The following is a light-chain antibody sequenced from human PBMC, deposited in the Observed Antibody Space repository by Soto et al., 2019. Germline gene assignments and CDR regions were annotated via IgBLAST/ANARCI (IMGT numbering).Light chain of an antibody. V-gene: IGLV2-14*02. CDR1: SSDVGSYNL. J-gene: IGLJ3*02. Sequence: QSVLTQPASVSGSPGQSITISCTGTSSDVGSYNLVSWYQQHPGKAPKFMIYEVSNRPSGVSNRFSVSKSGTTASLTISGLQAEDEADYYCSSYTSSSTWVFGGGTKVTVL. CDR3: SSYTSSSTWV. CDR2: EVS.